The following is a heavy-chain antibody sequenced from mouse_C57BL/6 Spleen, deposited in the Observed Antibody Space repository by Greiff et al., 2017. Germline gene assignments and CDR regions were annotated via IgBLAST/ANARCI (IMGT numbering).Heavy chain of an antibody. CDR3: ARSGYGKDYAMDY. Sequence: QVQLKESGAELAKPGASVKLSCKASGYTFTSYWMHWVKQRPGQGLEWIGYINPSSGYTKYNQKFKDKATLTADKSSSTAYMQLSSLTYEDSAVYYCARSGYGKDYAMDYWGQGTSVTVSS. CDR1: GYTFTSYW. J-gene: IGHJ4*01. D-gene: IGHD2-1*01. CDR2: INPSSGYT. V-gene: IGHV1-7*01.